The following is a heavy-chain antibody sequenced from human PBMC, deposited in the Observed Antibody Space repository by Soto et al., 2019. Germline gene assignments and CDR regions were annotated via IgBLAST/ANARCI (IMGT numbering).Heavy chain of an antibody. J-gene: IGHJ4*02. Sequence: QLQLQESGPGLVKSSETLSLTCTVSGGSISSSSYSWGWIRQPPGKGLAWIGSIYYSGSTYFNSYPENLVTITVDTPKNQFHLKLSSVTAADTAVYYCARHLRKGDSVIRGVDCWGQGSLVSVSS. V-gene: IGHV4-39*01. CDR3: ARHLRKGDSVIRGVDC. CDR1: GGSISSSSYS. D-gene: IGHD3-10*01. CDR2: IYYSGST.